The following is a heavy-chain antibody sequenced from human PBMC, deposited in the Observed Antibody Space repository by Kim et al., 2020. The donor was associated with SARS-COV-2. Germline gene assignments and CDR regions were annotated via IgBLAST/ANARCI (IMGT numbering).Heavy chain of an antibody. CDR1: GFTFSSYA. Sequence: GGSLRLSCAASGFTFSSYAMSWVRQAPGKGLEWVSAISGSGGSTYYADSVKGRFTISRDNSKNTLYLQMNSLRAEDTAVYYCAKGWEDCGGDCDSSPYDFDYWGQGTLVTVSS. V-gene: IGHV3-23*01. CDR3: AKGWEDCGGDCDSSPYDFDY. J-gene: IGHJ4*02. D-gene: IGHD2-21*02. CDR2: ISGSGGST.